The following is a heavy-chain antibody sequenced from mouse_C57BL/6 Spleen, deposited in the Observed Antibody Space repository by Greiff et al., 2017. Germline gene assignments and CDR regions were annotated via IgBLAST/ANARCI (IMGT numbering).Heavy chain of an antibody. CDR3: AREGTYSWFAY. CDR2: IDPSDSET. CDR1: GYTFTSYW. Sequence: QVQLQQSGAELVRPGSSVKLSCKASGYTFTSYWMHWVKQRPIQGLEWIGNIDPSDSETHYNQKFKDKATLTVDKSSSTAYMQLSSLTSEDSAVYYCAREGTYSWFAYWGQGTLVTVSA. D-gene: IGHD2-10*01. J-gene: IGHJ3*01. V-gene: IGHV1-52*01.